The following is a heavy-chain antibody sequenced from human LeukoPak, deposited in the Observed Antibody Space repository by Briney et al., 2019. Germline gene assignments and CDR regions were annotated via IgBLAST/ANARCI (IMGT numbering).Heavy chain of an antibody. V-gene: IGHV4-34*01. D-gene: IGHD2-15*01. J-gene: IGHJ6*03. CDR1: GGSFSGYY. CDR2: INHSGST. CDR3: ARGRRGVVAATPLASRYYYYMDV. Sequence: PSETLSLTCAVYGGSFSGYYWSWIRQPPGKGLEWIGEINHSGSTNYNPSLKSRATISVDTSKNQFSLKLSSVTAADTAVYYCARGRRGVVAATPLASRYYYYMDVWGKGTTVTVSS.